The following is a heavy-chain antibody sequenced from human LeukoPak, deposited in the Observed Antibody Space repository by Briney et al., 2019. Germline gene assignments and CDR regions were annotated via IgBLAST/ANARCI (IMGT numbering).Heavy chain of an antibody. J-gene: IGHJ4*02. V-gene: IGHV3-66*01. CDR3: ARGWAYCGGDCYFDY. CDR1: GFTVSSNY. CDR2: IYSGGST. Sequence: GGSLRLSCAASGFTVSSNYMSWVRQAPGKGLEWVSVIYSGGSTYYADSVKGGFTISRDNSKNTLYLQMNSLRAEDTAVYYCARGWAYCGGDCYFDYWGQGTLVTVSS. D-gene: IGHD2-21*02.